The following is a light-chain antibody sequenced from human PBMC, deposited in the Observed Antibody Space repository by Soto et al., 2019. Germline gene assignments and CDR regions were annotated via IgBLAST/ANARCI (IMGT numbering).Light chain of an antibody. V-gene: IGKV1-9*01. CDR2: AAS. CDR1: QGISSY. J-gene: IGKJ5*01. CDR3: QQYSSYSPIT. Sequence: DIQLTQSPSFLSASVGDRVTITCRASQGISSYLAWSQHKPGKAPRLLIYAASTLQSGVPSRFSGSGSGTEFTLTISSLQPDDFATYYCQQYSSYSPITFGQGTRLEIK.